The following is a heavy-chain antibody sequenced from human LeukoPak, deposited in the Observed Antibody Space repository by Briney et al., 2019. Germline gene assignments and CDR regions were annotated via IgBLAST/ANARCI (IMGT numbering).Heavy chain of an antibody. Sequence: ASVKVSCKASGYTFTAYYIHLVRQAPGQGLEWMGWIDPNSGATNYAQKFQGRVTMTRDTSISTAYMELSRLRSDDTAVYYCARGTYCSSTSCYPLFDYWGQGTLVTVSS. CDR1: GYTFTAYY. CDR3: ARGTYCSSTSCYPLFDY. V-gene: IGHV1-2*02. D-gene: IGHD2-2*01. J-gene: IGHJ4*02. CDR2: IDPNSGAT.